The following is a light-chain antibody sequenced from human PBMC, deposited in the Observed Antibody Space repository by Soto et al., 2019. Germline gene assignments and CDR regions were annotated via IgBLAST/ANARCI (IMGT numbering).Light chain of an antibody. CDR1: QSISSY. CDR2: SAS. CDR3: QQSSSNPLT. Sequence: DIQMIQSPSSLSASVGDRVTITCRASQSISSYLNWYQQKPGKAPNLLIYSASKLHSGVPSRFSGSGSGTDFTLIISSLQPEDFATYYCQQSSSNPLTFGGGTRV. J-gene: IGKJ4*01. V-gene: IGKV1-39*01.